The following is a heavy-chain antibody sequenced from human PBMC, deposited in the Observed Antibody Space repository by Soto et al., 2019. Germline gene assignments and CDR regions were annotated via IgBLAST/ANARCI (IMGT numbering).Heavy chain of an antibody. D-gene: IGHD3-22*01. CDR2: IYYSGST. V-gene: IGHV4-59*08. Sequence: PSESLSLTCTVSGGSIDTYDGSWIRQPPGKGLQWIGYIYYSGSTTYSPSLKSRVTISVDRSKNQFSLKLTSVTAADTAVYYCARLGGYYQSLDTWGQGTLVTVSS. CDR1: GGSIDTYD. J-gene: IGHJ5*02. CDR3: ARLGGYYQSLDT.